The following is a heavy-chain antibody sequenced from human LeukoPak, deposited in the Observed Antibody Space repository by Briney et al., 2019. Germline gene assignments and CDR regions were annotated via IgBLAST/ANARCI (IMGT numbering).Heavy chain of an antibody. CDR2: IYHSGST. CDR1: GGSISSGGYY. CDR3: GAGDANYYGSAGGDY. D-gene: IGHD3-10*01. J-gene: IGHJ4*02. V-gene: IGHV4-30-2*01. Sequence: PSETLSLTCTVSGGSISSGGYYWSWIRQPPGKGLEWIGYIYHSGSTYYNPSLKSRVTISVDRSKNQFSLKLSSVTAADTAVYCCGAGDANYYGSAGGDYWGQGTLVTVSS.